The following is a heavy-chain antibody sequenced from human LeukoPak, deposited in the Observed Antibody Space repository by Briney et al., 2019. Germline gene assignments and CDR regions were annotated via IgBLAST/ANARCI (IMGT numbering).Heavy chain of an antibody. V-gene: IGHV1-2*02. CDR2: INPNSGGT. D-gene: IGHD2-2*02. CDR3: ARVDRYCSSTSCYTLNHYYYGMDV. J-gene: IGHJ6*02. Sequence: GASVKVSCKASGYTFTGYYMHWVRQAPGQGLEWMGWINPNSGGTNYAQEFQGRVTMTRDTSISTAYMELSRLRSDDTAVYYCARVDRYCSSTSCYTLNHYYYGMDVWGQGTTVTVSS. CDR1: GYTFTGYY.